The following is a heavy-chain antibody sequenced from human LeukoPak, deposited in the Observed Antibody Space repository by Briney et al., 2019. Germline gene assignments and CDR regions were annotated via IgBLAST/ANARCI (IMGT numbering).Heavy chain of an antibody. CDR2: LSGSGGST. CDR1: GFNLRSYA. J-gene: IGHJ4*02. V-gene: IGHV3-23*01. Sequence: GGSLRPSCVASGFNLRSYAMSWVRQAPGKGLEWVSSLSGSGGSTYYADSVKGRFTISRDNSKNTLHLQMNSLRAEDTAVYYCAKGYSSAWNFFDYWGQGTLVTVSS. CDR3: AKGYSSAWNFFDY. D-gene: IGHD6-19*01.